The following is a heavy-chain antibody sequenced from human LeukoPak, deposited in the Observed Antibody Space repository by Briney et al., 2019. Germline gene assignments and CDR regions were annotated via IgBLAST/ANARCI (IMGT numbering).Heavy chain of an antibody. D-gene: IGHD2-2*01. CDR3: AREDIVVVPAAIHYYYMDV. CDR1: GFTFSSYW. CDR2: ISSSSSYI. Sequence: GGSLRLSCAASGFTFSSYWMSWVRQAPGKGLEWVSSISSSSSYIYYADSVKGRFTISRDNAKNSLYLQMNSLRAEDTAVYYCAREDIVVVPAAIHYYYMDVWGKGTTVTVSS. V-gene: IGHV3-21*01. J-gene: IGHJ6*03.